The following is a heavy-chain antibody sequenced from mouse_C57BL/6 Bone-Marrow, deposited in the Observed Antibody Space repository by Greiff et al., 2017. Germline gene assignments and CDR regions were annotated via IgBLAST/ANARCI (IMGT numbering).Heavy chain of an antibody. CDR3: ARLPFYPFAY. D-gene: IGHD2-1*01. CDR2: IDPSDSYT. V-gene: IGHV1-50*01. Sequence: QVQLQQPGAELVKPGASVKLSCKASGYTFTSYWMQWVKQRPGQGLEWIGEIDPSDSYTNYNQKFKGKATVTVDTSSSTAYMQLSSLTSEDSAVYYCARLPFYPFAYWGQGTLVTVSA. CDR1: GYTFTSYW. J-gene: IGHJ3*01.